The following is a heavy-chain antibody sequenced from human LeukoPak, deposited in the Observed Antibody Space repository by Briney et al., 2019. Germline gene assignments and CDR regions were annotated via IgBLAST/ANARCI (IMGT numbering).Heavy chain of an antibody. CDR3: AKDLTYYYDSSDFRDNAFDI. V-gene: IGHV3-9*03. J-gene: IGHJ3*02. Sequence: GGSLRLSCAASGFTFDDYAMHWVRQAPGKGLEWVSGISWNSGSIGYADSVKGRFTISRDNAKNSLYLQMNSLRAEDMALYYCAKDLTYYYDSSDFRDNAFDIWGQGTMVTVSS. CDR1: GFTFDDYA. D-gene: IGHD3-22*01. CDR2: ISWNSGSI.